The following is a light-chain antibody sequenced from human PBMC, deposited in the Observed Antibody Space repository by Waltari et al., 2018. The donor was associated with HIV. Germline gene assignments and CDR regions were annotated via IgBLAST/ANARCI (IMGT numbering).Light chain of an antibody. CDR1: NIGSKS. V-gene: IGLV3-21*02. J-gene: IGLJ1*01. CDR3: QLWDGTGDHPGV. Sequence: SYVLTQPPSVSVAPGQTARFTCGGNNIGSKSVHWYQQKPGQAPLLVLFDDSDRPSGIPERFSGSNSGNTATLTISRVEAGDEADYYCQLWDGTGDHPGVFGTGTQVTVL. CDR2: DDS.